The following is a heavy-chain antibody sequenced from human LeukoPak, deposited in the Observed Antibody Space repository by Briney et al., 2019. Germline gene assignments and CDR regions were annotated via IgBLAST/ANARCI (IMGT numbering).Heavy chain of an antibody. CDR1: GFTFDDYA. CDR3: AKDYCGGDCYSGWYFDL. V-gene: IGHV3-9*01. J-gene: IGHJ2*01. CDR2: ISYNSDTI. D-gene: IGHD2-21*02. Sequence: PGRSLRLSCAASGFTFDDYAMHWVRQAPGKGLEWVSGISYNSDTIAYADSVKGRFTTSRDNAKNSLYLQMNSLRAEDTALYYCAKDYCGGDCYSGWYFDLWGRGTLVTVSS.